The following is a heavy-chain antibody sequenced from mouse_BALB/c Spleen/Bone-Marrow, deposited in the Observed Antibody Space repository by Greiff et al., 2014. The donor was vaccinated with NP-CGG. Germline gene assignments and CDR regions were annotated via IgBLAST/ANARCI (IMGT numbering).Heavy chain of an antibody. CDR2: IDPETGGT. J-gene: IGHJ3*01. CDR3: TIVAY. V-gene: IGHV1-15*01. CDR1: GYTFTDYK. Sequence: QVQLKQSGAELVRPGTSVTLSCKASGYTFTDYKMHWGKQTPVHGLEWIGLIDPETGGTAYNQKFKGKATLTADKSSSTAYMDLRSLTSEDSAVYYCTIVAYWGQGTLVAVSA.